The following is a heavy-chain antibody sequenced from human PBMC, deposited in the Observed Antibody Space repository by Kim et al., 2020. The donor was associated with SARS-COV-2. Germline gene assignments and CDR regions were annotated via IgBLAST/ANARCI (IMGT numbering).Heavy chain of an antibody. V-gene: IGHV4-34*01. CDR3: ARGTASCSGGNCYPPNWFDP. J-gene: IGHJ5*02. CDR1: GGSFSDYY. Sequence: SETLSLTCAVYGGSFSDYYWTWIRQPPGKGLEWIGEIEHSGSTNYSPSLKSRATISLDTSKNQFSLNLSSVTAADTAVYYCARGTASCSGGNCYPPNWFDPWGQGTLVTVSS. D-gene: IGHD2-15*01. CDR2: IEHSGST.